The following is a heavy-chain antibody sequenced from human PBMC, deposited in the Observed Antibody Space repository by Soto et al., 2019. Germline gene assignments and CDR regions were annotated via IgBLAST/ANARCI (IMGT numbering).Heavy chain of an antibody. V-gene: IGHV5-51*01. J-gene: IGHJ6*02. Sequence: PGESLKISCKGSGYSFTSYWIGWVRQMPGKGLEWMGIIYPGDSDTRYSPSFQGQVTISADKSISTAYLQWSSLKASDTAMYYCARHLSPAYGSGTERSNYYGMDVWGQGTTVTVSS. CDR3: ARHLSPAYGSGTERSNYYGMDV. D-gene: IGHD3-10*01. CDR1: GYSFTSYW. CDR2: IYPGDSDT.